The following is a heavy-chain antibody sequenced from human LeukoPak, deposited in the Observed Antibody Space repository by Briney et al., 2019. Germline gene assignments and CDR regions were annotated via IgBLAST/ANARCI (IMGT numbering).Heavy chain of an antibody. CDR2: IRYDGSNK. J-gene: IGHJ4*02. CDR1: AFTVSSYG. Sequence: HPGASLRLSCAASAFTVSSYGMHSVRQAPSKGLEWVAFIRYDGSNKYYADSVKGRFTISRDNAKNSLYLQMNSLRAEDTGVYYCARDRVLSGYWGQGTLVTVSS. V-gene: IGHV3-30*02. D-gene: IGHD4/OR15-4a*01. CDR3: ARDRVLSGY.